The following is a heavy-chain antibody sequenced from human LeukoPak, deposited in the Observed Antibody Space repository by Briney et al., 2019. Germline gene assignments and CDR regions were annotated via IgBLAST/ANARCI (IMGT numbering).Heavy chain of an antibody. J-gene: IGHJ6*03. D-gene: IGHD3-22*01. CDR1: GGSIKSSDDY. CDR2: IYYTGSS. Sequence: SETLSLTCSVSGGSIKSSDDYWGFVRQTPGKGLEWMGSIYYTGSSHYNPSLKSRATISVDTSKNQFSLKLTSVTAADTAVYYCTRAASSGPLFTYHMDVWGKGTTVTVSS. CDR3: TRAASSGPLFTYHMDV. V-gene: IGHV4-39*07.